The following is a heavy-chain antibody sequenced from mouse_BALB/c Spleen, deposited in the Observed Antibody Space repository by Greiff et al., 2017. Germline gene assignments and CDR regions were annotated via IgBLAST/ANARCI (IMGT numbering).Heavy chain of an antibody. J-gene: IGHJ4*01. V-gene: IGHV1-80*01. CDR3: AREEDEGAMDY. CDR2: IYPGDGDT. Sequence: VMLVESGAELVRPGSSVKISCKASGYAFSSYWMNWVKQRPGQGLEWIGQIYPGDGDTNYNGKFKGKATLTADRSSSTAYMQLSSLTSEDSAVYFCAREEDEGAMDYWGQGTSVTVSS. CDR1: GYAFSSYW.